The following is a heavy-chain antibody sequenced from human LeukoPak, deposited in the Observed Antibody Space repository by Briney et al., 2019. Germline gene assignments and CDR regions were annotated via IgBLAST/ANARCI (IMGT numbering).Heavy chain of an antibody. D-gene: IGHD2-21*02. CDR2: ISGSGGST. CDR3: AKGSISSPLLRS. V-gene: IGHV3-23*01. J-gene: IGHJ5*02. CDR1: GFTFSSYA. Sequence: GGSLRLSCAASGFTFSSYAMSWVRQAPGKGLEWVSVISGSGGSTYYADSVKGRFTISRGSPKNTLYLQMNSLRAEDTAVYYCAKGSISSPLLRSWGQGTLVTVSS.